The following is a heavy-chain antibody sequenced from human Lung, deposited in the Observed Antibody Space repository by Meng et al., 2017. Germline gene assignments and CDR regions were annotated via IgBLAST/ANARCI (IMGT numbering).Heavy chain of an antibody. V-gene: IGHV4-31*03. J-gene: IGHJ2*01. CDR2: IYYSGST. CDR1: GGSISSGGYY. Sequence: VRLQWAGPGLVKPSQALSLTCIVSGGSISSGGYYWSWIRQHPGKGLEWIGYIYYSGSTYYNPSLKSRVTISVDTSKNQFSLKLSSVTAADTAVYYCAREPYYYGSGSYSSCWYFDLWGRGTLVTVSS. CDR3: AREPYYYGSGSYSSCWYFDL. D-gene: IGHD3-10*01.